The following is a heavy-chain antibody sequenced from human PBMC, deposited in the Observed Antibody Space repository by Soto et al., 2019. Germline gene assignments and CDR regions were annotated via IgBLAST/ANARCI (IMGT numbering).Heavy chain of an antibody. Sequence: QVQLVQSGAEEKKPGASVKVSCKASGYTFTNYLMQWVRQAPGQGLEWMGWINAGNGNTKYSQKFQGRVTITRDTSASTAYMELSGLRSEDTAVYYCARAEYGDHEDCWGQGTLVTVSS. V-gene: IGHV1-3*05. CDR2: INAGNGNT. CDR3: ARAEYGDHEDC. D-gene: IGHD4-17*01. CDR1: GYTFTNYL. J-gene: IGHJ4*02.